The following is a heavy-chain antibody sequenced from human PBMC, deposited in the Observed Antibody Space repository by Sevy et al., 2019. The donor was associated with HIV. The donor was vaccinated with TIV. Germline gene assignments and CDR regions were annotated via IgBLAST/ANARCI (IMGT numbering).Heavy chain of an antibody. CDR2: FSFGCGKI. CDR3: AREGCSKPHDY. D-gene: IGHD2-2*01. J-gene: IGHJ4*02. V-gene: IGHV3-23*01. CDR1: GFTFSNYA. Sequence: GGSLRLSFAASGFTFSNYAMSWVRQAPGKGLEWVSTFSFGCGKINYADSVKGRFTISRDNSKNTLYPQMNSLRAEDTALYYCAREGCSKPHDYWGQGTLVTVSS.